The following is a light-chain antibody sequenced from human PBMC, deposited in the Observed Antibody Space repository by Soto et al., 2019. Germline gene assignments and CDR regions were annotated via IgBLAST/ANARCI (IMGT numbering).Light chain of an antibody. Sequence: EIVLTQSPATLSLSPGERATLSCRASQSVSGCLAWYQQKPGQAPRLLIYGASSRATGIPDRFSGSGSGTDFTLTISRLEPEDFAVYYCQQYGNSPWTFGQGTKVDIK. J-gene: IGKJ1*01. CDR1: QSVSGC. CDR2: GAS. CDR3: QQYGNSPWT. V-gene: IGKV3-20*01.